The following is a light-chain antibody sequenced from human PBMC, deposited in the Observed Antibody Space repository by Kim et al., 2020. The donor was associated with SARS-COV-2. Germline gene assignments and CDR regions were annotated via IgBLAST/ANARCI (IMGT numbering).Light chain of an antibody. CDR1: QGVSSQ. CDR3: QQCNSGPVT. V-gene: IGKV3-11*01. Sequence: DIVLTQSPSTLSLSLGERATLTCRASQGVSSQLAWYQQTPGKAPRLLMYAASNRPTGIPDRFSGSGSGTDFTLTISSLEPEDFALYYCQQCNSGPVTFGQGTKVDIK. J-gene: IGKJ1*01. CDR2: AAS.